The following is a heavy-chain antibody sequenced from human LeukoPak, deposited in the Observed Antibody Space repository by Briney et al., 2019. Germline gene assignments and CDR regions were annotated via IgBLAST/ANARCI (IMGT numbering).Heavy chain of an antibody. J-gene: IGHJ5*02. D-gene: IGHD6-13*01. V-gene: IGHV3-48*02. CDR2: ISSSSSTI. Sequence: GGSLRLSCVASGFTFSSYSMNWVRQAPGKGLEWISYISSSSSTIYYADSVKGRFTISRDNAKNSLYLQMNSLRDEDTAVYSCARARATAGYEPLDLWGQGTLVIVSS. CDR3: ARARATAGYEPLDL. CDR1: GFTFSSYS.